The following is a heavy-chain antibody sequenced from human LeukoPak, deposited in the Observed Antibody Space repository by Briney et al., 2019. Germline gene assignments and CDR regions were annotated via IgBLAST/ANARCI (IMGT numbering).Heavy chain of an antibody. CDR1: GFTFNNYG. J-gene: IGHJ4*02. Sequence: GGSLRLSCAASGFTFNNYGMHWVRQAPGKGLEWVAVIWYDGSNKYYADSVKGRFTISRDNAKNSLYLQMNSLRAEDTAVYYCARGSGSYHYWGQGTLVTVSS. CDR2: IWYDGSNK. V-gene: IGHV3-33*08. CDR3: ARGSGSYHY. D-gene: IGHD1-26*01.